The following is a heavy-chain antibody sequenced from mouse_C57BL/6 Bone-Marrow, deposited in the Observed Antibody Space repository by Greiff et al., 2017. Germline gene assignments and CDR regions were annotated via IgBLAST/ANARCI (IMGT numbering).Heavy chain of an antibody. D-gene: IGHD5-2*01. CDR3: ARENNYVGYYAIDY. CDR2: IYPGSGST. CDR1: GFTFTSHW. J-gene: IGHJ4*01. Sequence: VQLQESGPELVRPGASVKISCKAPGFTFTSHWMQWVRQRPGQGLAWIGEIYPGSGSTYYNEKFKGKATLTVDTTSSTAYMQLSSLTSEDSAVYYCARENNYVGYYAIDYWGQGTSVTVSS. V-gene: IGHV1-56*01.